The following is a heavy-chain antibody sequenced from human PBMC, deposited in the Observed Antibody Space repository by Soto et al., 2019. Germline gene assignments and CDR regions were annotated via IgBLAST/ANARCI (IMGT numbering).Heavy chain of an antibody. V-gene: IGHV4-39*01. Sequence: QLQLQESGPGLVEPSETLSLTCSVSGGSISSSSYFWGWIRQPTGKGLEWIGSIYYSGSTYYNLSFKSRVTVSVDTSKNQFSLKLSSVTSADTAVYYCARHPSDFWFDPWGQGTLVTVSS. D-gene: IGHD2-21*02. CDR1: GGSISSSSYF. CDR3: ARHPSDFWFDP. J-gene: IGHJ5*02. CDR2: IYYSGST.